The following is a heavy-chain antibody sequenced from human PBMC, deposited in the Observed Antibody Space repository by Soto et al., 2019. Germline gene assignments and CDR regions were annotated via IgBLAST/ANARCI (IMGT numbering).Heavy chain of an antibody. J-gene: IGHJ6*02. D-gene: IGHD3-10*02. CDR2: INPKFGDT. CDR3: ARNMDYYYGRGSGNGHGV. V-gene: IGHV1-2*02. CDR1: GYTFTAYH. Sequence: QVRLVQSGAEVKEPGDSVRVSCEASGYTFTAYHIHWVRQAPGQGLEWMGCINPKFGDTGYAQDFQGRVSMTSDMSISTVYMELSSLTSDDTAIYYCARNMDYYYGRGSGNGHGVWGQGTTVTVFS.